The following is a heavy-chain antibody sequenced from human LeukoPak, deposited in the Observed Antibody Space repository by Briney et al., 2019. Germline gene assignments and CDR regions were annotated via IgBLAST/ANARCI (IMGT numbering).Heavy chain of an antibody. CDR2: IYPGDSDT. J-gene: IGHJ4*02. V-gene: IGHV5-51*01. D-gene: IGHD3-10*01. CDR3: ARHDIDYGSGSSPGY. Sequence: GESLKISCKGSGNRFTRYWIGWVRQMPGKGLEWMGIIYPGDSDTRDSPSFQGQVTISADKSISTAHLQWSSLKASDTALYYCARHDIDYGSGSSPGYWGQGTLVTVSS. CDR1: GNRFTRYW.